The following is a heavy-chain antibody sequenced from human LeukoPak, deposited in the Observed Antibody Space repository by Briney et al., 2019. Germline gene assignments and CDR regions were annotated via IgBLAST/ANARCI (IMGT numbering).Heavy chain of an antibody. CDR2: IYYSGST. CDR3: ARQSGYSAFDI. D-gene: IGHD6-13*01. V-gene: IGHV4-59*01. CDR1: GGSISSYY. Sequence: PSETLSLTCTVSGGSISSYYWSWIRQPPGKGLEWIGYIYYSGSTNYNPSLKSRVTISVDTSKNQFSLKLSSVTAADTAVYYCARQSGYSAFDIWGQGTMVTVSS. J-gene: IGHJ3*02.